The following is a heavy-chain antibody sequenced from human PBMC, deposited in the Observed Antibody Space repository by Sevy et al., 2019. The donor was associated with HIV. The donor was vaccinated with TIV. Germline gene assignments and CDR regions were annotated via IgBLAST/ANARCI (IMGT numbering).Heavy chain of an antibody. J-gene: IGHJ4*02. CDR1: GFTFSSFG. CDR3: ARGPSLIVAGAAGYLDY. V-gene: IGHV3-33*01. Sequence: GGSLRLSCTASGFTFSSFGIHWVRQAPGKGQEWVALMWYDGNNKYYADSVKGRFTISRDSSKNTLYLQMNNLRAEDTAVYYCARGPSLIVAGAAGYLDYWGQGTLVTVSS. D-gene: IGHD2-21*01. CDR2: MWYDGNNK.